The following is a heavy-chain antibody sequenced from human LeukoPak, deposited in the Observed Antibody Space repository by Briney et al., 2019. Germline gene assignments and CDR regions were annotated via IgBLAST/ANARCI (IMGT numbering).Heavy chain of an antibody. CDR1: GFTFSTYG. V-gene: IGHV3-33*01. J-gene: IGHJ4*02. CDR2: IWYDGSNK. CDR3: ARDPGVRWLVGFDY. D-gene: IGHD6-19*01. Sequence: GSSLRLSCAASGFTFSTYGMHWVRQAPGKGLEWVADIWYDGSNKYYEDSVKGRFTISRDNSKNTLYLQMNSLRVEDTAVYYCARDPGVRWLVGFDYWGQGTLVTVSS.